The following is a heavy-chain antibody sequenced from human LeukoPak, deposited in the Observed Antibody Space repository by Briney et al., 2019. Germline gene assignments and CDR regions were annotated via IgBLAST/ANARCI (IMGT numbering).Heavy chain of an antibody. CDR2: ISGTGYTT. D-gene: IGHD6-13*01. CDR3: AKVLGIYGSSAYAWYFDY. J-gene: IGHJ4*02. Sequence: GGSLRLSCTASGFTFSSYAMTWVRQAPGKGLEWVSIISGTGYTTYYADSVKGRFTISRDNSENTSYLQMNGLRAEDTAVYYCAKVLGIYGSSAYAWYFDYWGQGTLVTVSS. V-gene: IGHV3-23*01. CDR1: GFTFSSYA.